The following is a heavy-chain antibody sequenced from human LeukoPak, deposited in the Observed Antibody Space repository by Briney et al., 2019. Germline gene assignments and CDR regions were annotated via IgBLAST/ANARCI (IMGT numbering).Heavy chain of an antibody. CDR1: GFTFSSYS. Sequence: AGGSLRLSCAGSGFTFSSYSMNWVRQAPGQGLEWGSYVSSSSSTIYYADSGKGRFTISRDNAKNSLYLQMNSLRAEDTAVYYCGRDGNTRRARNFDYWGQGTVLTVSS. D-gene: IGHD1/OR15-1a*01. CDR3: GRDGNTRRARNFDY. CDR2: VSSSSSTI. V-gene: IGHV3-48*01. J-gene: IGHJ4*02.